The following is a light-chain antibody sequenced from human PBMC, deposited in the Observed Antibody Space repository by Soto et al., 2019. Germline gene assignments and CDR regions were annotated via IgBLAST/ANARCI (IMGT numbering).Light chain of an antibody. CDR2: GAS. CDR1: QSVRSSY. J-gene: IGKJ1*01. CDR3: QQYGSSPRT. Sequence: EIVLTQSPGTLSLSPGERATLSCRASQSVRSSYLAWYQQKPGQAPRLLIYGASSRATGIPDRFSGSGSGTDFTLTISRLEPDDFAVYYCQQYGSSPRTFGQGTKVDIK. V-gene: IGKV3-20*01.